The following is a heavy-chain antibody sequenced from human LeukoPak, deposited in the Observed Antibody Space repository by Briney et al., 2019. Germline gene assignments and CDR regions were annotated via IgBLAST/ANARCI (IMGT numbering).Heavy chain of an antibody. D-gene: IGHD3-10*01. V-gene: IGHV3-13*01. CDR3: ARGRGGYFDY. CDR1: GFTFSSYD. CDR2: IGTAGDT. Sequence: AGGSLRLSCAASGFTFSSYDMPWVRQGTGKGLEWVSVIGTAGDTYYPGSVKGRFTISRENAKNSLYLQMNSLRAGDTAVYYCARGRGGYFDYWGQGTLVTVSS. J-gene: IGHJ4*02.